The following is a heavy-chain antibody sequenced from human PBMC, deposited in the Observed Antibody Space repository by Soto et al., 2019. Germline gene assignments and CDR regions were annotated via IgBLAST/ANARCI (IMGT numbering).Heavy chain of an antibody. J-gene: IGHJ6*02. Sequence: SVKVSCKASGGTFSSYAISWVRQAPGQGLEWMGGIIPIFGTANYAQKFQGRVTITADESTSTAYMELSSLRSEDTAVYYCARDEVDIVATIGPPYYYGMDVWGQGTTVTVSS. CDR1: GGTFSSYA. V-gene: IGHV1-69*13. CDR3: ARDEVDIVATIGPPYYYGMDV. CDR2: IIPIFGTA. D-gene: IGHD5-12*01.